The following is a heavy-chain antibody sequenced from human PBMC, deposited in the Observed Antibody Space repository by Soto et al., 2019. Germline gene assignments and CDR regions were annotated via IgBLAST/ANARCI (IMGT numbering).Heavy chain of an antibody. Sequence: EVQLVESGGGLVQPGGSLRLSCAASGFTFSSYSMNWVRQAPGKGLEWVSYISSSSSTIYYADSVKGRFTISRDNAKISMYLQTNSLRAEDTAVYYCARVYEMWLVNSSYYGMDVWGQGTTVTVSS. V-gene: IGHV3-48*01. CDR2: ISSSSSTI. J-gene: IGHJ6*02. CDR1: GFTFSSYS. CDR3: ARVYEMWLVNSSYYGMDV. D-gene: IGHD6-19*01.